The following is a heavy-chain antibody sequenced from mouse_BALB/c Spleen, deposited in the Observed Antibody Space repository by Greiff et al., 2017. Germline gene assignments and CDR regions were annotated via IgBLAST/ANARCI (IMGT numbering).Heavy chain of an antibody. CDR2: IYPSDSYT. Sequence: VQLQQPGAELVRPGASVKLSCKASGYTFTSYWINWVKQRPGQGLEWIGNIYPSDSYTNYNQKFKDKATLTVDKSSSTAYMQLSSPTSEDSAVYYCTRGLPYAMDYWGQGTSVTVSS. CDR1: GYTFTSYW. D-gene: IGHD5-5*01. V-gene: IGHV1-69*02. CDR3: TRGLPYAMDY. J-gene: IGHJ4*01.